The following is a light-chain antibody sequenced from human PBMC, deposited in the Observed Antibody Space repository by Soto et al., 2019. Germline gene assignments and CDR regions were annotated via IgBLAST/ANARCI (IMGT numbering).Light chain of an antibody. Sequence: QSALTQPASVSGSLGQSITISCTGTSSDVGGYNYVSWYQQDPGKAPKLMIYEVSNRPSGVSNRFSGSKSGNTASLTISGLPAEDEADYYCSSYTSSSTLVLFGGGTKVTVL. CDR2: EVS. V-gene: IGLV2-14*01. J-gene: IGLJ2*01. CDR1: SSDVGGYNY. CDR3: SSYTSSSTLVL.